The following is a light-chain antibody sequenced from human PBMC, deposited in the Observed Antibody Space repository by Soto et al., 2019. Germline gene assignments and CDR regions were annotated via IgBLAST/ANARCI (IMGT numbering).Light chain of an antibody. CDR1: QSVSSSY. CDR2: GAS. Sequence: EIVLTQSPGTLSLSPGERATLSSRASQSVSSSYLAWYQQKPGQAPRLLIYGASSRATGIPDRFSGSGSGTDFTLTISRLEPEDFAVYYCQQHSNSPWTFGQGTRVEI. J-gene: IGKJ1*01. CDR3: QQHSNSPWT. V-gene: IGKV3-20*01.